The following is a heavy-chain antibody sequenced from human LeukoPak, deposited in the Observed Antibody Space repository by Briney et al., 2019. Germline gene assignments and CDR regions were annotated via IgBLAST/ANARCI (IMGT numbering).Heavy chain of an antibody. CDR3: ARMGYYDILTGYYRENYFDY. CDR1: GYTFTSYG. J-gene: IGHJ4*02. V-gene: IGHV1-69*13. D-gene: IGHD3-9*01. Sequence: ASVKVSCKASGYTFTSYGISWVRQAPGQGLEWMGGIIPIFGTANYAQKFQGRVTITADESTSTAYMELSSLRSEDTAVYYCARMGYYDILTGYYRENYFDYWGQGTLVTVSS. CDR2: IIPIFGTA.